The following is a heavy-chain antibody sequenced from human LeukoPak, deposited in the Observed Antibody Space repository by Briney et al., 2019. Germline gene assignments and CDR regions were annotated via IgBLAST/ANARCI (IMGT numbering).Heavy chain of an antibody. J-gene: IGHJ4*02. CDR3: ARRGGSYSPFGY. CDR1: GFTFSSYW. V-gene: IGHV3-7*01. D-gene: IGHD1-26*01. CDR2: IKQDGSEK. Sequence: GGSLTLSCVASGFTFSSYWMSWVSQAPGKGLEWVANIKQDGSEKYYVDSVKGRFTISRDNTKNSLYLQMDSLRAEDTAVYYCARRGGSYSPFGYWGQGTLVTVSS.